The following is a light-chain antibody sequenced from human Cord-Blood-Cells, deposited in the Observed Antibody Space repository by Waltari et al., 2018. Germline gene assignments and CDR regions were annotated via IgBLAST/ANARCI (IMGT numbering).Light chain of an antibody. CDR3: VLYMGSGISV. CDR1: SGSVSPSYY. CDR2: STN. Sequence: QTVVTQEPSFSVSPGGTVPLTCGFSSGSVSPSYYPSWYQQTPGQAPRTLIYSTNTRSSGVPDRFSGSILGNKAALTITGAQADDESDYYCVLYMGSGISVFGGGTKLTVL. J-gene: IGLJ3*02. V-gene: IGLV8-61*01.